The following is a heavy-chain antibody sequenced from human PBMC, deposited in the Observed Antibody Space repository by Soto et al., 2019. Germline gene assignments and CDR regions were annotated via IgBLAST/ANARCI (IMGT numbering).Heavy chain of an antibody. CDR3: TRDTNDLWRGSSFSFDT. V-gene: IGHV3-21*01. Sequence: PGGSLRLSCAASGFTFSYFNMNWVRQAPGKGLEWVSSISGTCSFIYYADSVKGRFTISRDNAKNSLYLQMNSLRAEDTAVYYCTRDTNDLWRGSSFSFDTWGQGALVTVSS. CDR1: GFTFSYFN. D-gene: IGHD3-3*01. J-gene: IGHJ5*02. CDR2: ISGTCSFI.